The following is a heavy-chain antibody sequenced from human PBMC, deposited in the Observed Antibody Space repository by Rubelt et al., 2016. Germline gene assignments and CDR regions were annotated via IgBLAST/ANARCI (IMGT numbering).Heavy chain of an antibody. Sequence: VQLVESGGGVVQPGRSLRLSCAASGFTFSKFWMTWVRQAPGKGLEWVANINKDASEKYYVDSAKGRFTISRDNAKNSLYLQMNGLRPEDTAVYYCVKSNSTSCYWGQGTLVTVSS. CDR2: INKDASEK. J-gene: IGHJ4*02. CDR3: VKSNSTSCY. V-gene: IGHV3-7*01. CDR1: GFTFSKFW. D-gene: IGHD2-2*01.